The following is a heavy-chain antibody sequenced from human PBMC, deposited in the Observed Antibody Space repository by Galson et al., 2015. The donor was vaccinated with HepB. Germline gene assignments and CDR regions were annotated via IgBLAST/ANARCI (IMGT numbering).Heavy chain of an antibody. CDR1: GFSLNSRGVG. V-gene: IGHV2-5*02. D-gene: IGHD3/OR15-3a*01. CDR2: IFWDDDP. Sequence: PALVKPTQTLTLTCTFSGFSLNSRGVGVGWIRQPPGKALEWLALIFWDDDPRHTPLPKSRLTFTKDTPKNQVVLKLTSVDPVDTATYYCAHMDLGLTSFAYWGQGTLVTVSS. CDR3: AHMDLGLTSFAY. J-gene: IGHJ4*02.